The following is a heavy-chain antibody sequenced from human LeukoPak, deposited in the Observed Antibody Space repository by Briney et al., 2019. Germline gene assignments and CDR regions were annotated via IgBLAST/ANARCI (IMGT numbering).Heavy chain of an antibody. J-gene: IGHJ4*02. Sequence: GGSLTLSCAPSGFTLSNAWMSWVRHAPGKGLEGVGCIKNKTDGGTTDYAAPAKGRFTISRDDSKNTLYQQMNSLKTEDTAVYYCTTGYCSRTSCYYFDYWGQGTLVTVSS. CDR3: TTGYCSRTSCYYFDY. V-gene: IGHV3-15*01. CDR1: GFTLSNAW. CDR2: IKNKTDGGTT. D-gene: IGHD2-2*01.